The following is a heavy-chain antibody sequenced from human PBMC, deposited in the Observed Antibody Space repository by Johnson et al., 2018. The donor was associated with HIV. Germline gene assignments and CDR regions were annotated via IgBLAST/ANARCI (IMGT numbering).Heavy chain of an antibody. Sequence: VLLVESGGGVVQPGRSLRLSCAASGFTFSTYGMHWVRQAPGKGLEWVAVTSYDGSNQYCADSVKGRFTISRDNSNKTVYLQMNSLGPEDTAVYYCAKPPSMGADAFDIWGQGTMVTVSS. CDR2: TSYDGSNQ. CDR3: AKPPSMGADAFDI. V-gene: IGHV3-30*18. D-gene: IGHD3-16*01. CDR1: GFTFSTYG. J-gene: IGHJ3*02.